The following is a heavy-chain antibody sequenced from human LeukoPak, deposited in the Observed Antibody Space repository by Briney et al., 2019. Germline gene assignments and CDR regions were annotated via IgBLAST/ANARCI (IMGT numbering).Heavy chain of an antibody. V-gene: IGHV1-18*01. CDR1: GYTFSNFG. D-gene: IGHD2-2*01. J-gene: IGHJ4*02. CDR2: ISGNNDNP. CDR3: ARDGTSTDDY. Sequence: ASVKVSCKASGYTFSNFGISWVRQAPGQGLEWMGWISGNNDNPNYGQKFQGRFTVTSDSSMRTAYMELKRLRSDDTAVYYCARDGTSTDDYWGQGTLVTVSS.